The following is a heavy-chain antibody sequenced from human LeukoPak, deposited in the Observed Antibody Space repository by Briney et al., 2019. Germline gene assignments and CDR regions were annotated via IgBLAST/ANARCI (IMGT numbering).Heavy chain of an antibody. V-gene: IGHV4-34*01. Sequence: PSETLSLTCAVSGGSISSGGYSWSWIRQPPGKGLEWIGEINHSGSTNYNPSLKSRVTISVDTSKNQFSLKLSSVTAADTAVYYCARSDEYGGNPRSFDYWGQGTLVTVSS. CDR1: GGSISSGGYS. CDR2: INHSGST. CDR3: ARSDEYGGNPRSFDY. D-gene: IGHD4-23*01. J-gene: IGHJ4*02.